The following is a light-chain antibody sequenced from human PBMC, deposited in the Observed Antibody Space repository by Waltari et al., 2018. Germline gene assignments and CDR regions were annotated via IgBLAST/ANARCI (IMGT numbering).Light chain of an antibody. J-gene: IGLJ3*02. CDR3: ATWDDSLSAWV. CDR1: SSNIGSTH. CDR2: RNN. V-gene: IGLV1-47*01. Sequence: QPVLPPPPSASGTPGQSATVACSGSSSNIGSTHVYRYKQLPAPAPRLLIYRNNQRPAGVPDRFSGTKSGTSASLAISGLRSEDEADYYCATWDDSLSAWVFGGGTKLTVL.